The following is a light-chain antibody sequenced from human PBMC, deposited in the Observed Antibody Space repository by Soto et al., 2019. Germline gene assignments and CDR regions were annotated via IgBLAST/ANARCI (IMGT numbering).Light chain of an antibody. CDR1: QSIGSW. CDR3: QQYNSYSET. Sequence: DIQMTQSPSTLSASVGEGVTMTCRASQSIGSWLAWYQQKPGKAPKPLIYDASSLESGVPSRFSGSGSGTEFTLTISSLQPDDFATYYCQQYNSYSETFGQGTKVDIK. J-gene: IGKJ1*01. CDR2: DAS. V-gene: IGKV1-5*01.